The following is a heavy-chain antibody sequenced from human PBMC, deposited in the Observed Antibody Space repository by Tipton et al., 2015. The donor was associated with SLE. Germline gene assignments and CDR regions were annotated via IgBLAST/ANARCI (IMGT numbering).Heavy chain of an antibody. CDR3: ARAGGVLQWLTGNFDY. CDR1: GGSISSSSYY. J-gene: IGHJ4*02. CDR2: IYYSGST. V-gene: IGHV4-39*07. D-gene: IGHD3-16*01. Sequence: TLSLTCTVSGGSISSSSYYWGWIRQPPGKGLEWIGSIYYSGSTYYNPSLKSRVTISVDTSKNQFSLKMRSATAADTAAYYCARAGGVLQWLTGNFDYWGQGTLVTVSS.